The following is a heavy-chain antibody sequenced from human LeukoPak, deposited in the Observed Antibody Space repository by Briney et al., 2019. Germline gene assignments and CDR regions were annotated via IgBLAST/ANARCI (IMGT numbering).Heavy chain of an antibody. CDR1: GYTFTSYA. CDR3: ARSIAVAGHDY. CDR2: INAGNGNT. J-gene: IGHJ4*02. V-gene: IGHV1-3*01. D-gene: IGHD6-19*01. Sequence: ASVKVSCKASGYTFTSYAMHWVRQAPGQRLEWVGWINAGNGNTKYSQKFQGRVTITRDTSASTAYMELSSLRSEDTAVYYCARSIAVAGHDYWGQGTLVTVSS.